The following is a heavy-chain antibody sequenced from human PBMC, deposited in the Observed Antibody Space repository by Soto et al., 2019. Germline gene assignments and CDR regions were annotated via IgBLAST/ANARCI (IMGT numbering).Heavy chain of an antibody. Sequence: SETLSLTCTVSGDSISSYYWSWIRQPPGKELEWIGYIYYSGSTNYNPSLKSRVTISVDTSKKQFSLKLRSMTAADTAVYYCASSSLSTVTYLDYWGQGTLVTVSS. CDR1: GDSISSYY. V-gene: IGHV4-59*01. CDR3: ASSSLSTVTYLDY. J-gene: IGHJ4*02. D-gene: IGHD4-17*01. CDR2: IYYSGST.